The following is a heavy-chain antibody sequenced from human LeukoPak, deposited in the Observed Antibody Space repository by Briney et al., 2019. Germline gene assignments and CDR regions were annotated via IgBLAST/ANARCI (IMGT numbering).Heavy chain of an antibody. Sequence: SETLSLTCTVSGGSISSYYRSWIRQPPGKGLEWIGYIYTSGSTNYNPSLKSRVTISVDTSKNQFSLKLSSVTAADTAVYYCARRARVVPDSFDIWGQGTMVTVSS. CDR2: IYTSGST. D-gene: IGHD3-3*01. V-gene: IGHV4-4*09. CDR3: ARRARVVPDSFDI. J-gene: IGHJ3*02. CDR1: GGSISSYY.